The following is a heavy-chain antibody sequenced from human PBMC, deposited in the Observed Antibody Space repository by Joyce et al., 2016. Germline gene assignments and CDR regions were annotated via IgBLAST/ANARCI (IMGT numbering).Heavy chain of an antibody. CDR2: IYYRGTT. J-gene: IGHJ4*02. D-gene: IGHD5-12*01. CDR3: ARGGYSGYDFDFDY. CDR1: GVSITSSAYL. V-gene: IGHV4-31*03. Sequence: QVQLQESGPGLVKPSQTLYLTCSVSGVSITSSAYLWSWIRQLPGKVLEWIGYIYYRGTTYYNPSLKSRVTMSVDTSNNLFSLKLSSVTAADTAVYYCARGGYSGYDFDFDYWGQGTLVSVSS.